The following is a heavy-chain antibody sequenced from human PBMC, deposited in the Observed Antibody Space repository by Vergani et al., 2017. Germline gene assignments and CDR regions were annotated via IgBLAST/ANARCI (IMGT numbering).Heavy chain of an antibody. V-gene: IGHV3-49*03. D-gene: IGHD5-18*01. CDR1: GFTFGDYA. J-gene: IGHJ4*02. CDR2: IRSKAYGGTT. Sequence: EVQLVESGGGLVQPGRSLRLSCTASGFTFGDYAMSWFRQAPGKGREWVGFIRSKAYGGTTEYAASVKGRFTISRDDSKSIAYLQMNSLKTEDTAVYYCTRAQRGYSYGYSDYWGQGTLVTVSS. CDR3: TRAQRGYSYGYSDY.